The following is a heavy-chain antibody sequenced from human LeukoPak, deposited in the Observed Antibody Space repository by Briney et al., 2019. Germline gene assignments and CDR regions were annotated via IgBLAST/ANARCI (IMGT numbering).Heavy chain of an antibody. V-gene: IGHV5-51*01. Sequence: GESLKISCKGSGYSFTSYWLGWVRQMPGKGLEWMGIIYPGDSDTRYSPSFQGQVTISADKSISTAYLQWSSLKASDTAMYYCAGGLLRTQRGYYYYGMDVWGQGTTVTVSS. CDR3: AGGLLRTQRGYYYYGMDV. D-gene: IGHD1-26*01. J-gene: IGHJ6*02. CDR1: GYSFTSYW. CDR2: IYPGDSDT.